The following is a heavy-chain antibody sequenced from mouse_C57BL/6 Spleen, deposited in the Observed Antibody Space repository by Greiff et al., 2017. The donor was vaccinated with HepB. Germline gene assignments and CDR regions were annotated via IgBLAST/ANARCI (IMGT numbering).Heavy chain of an antibody. CDR1: GYAFSSSW. CDR3: ARSYDYRIGY. Sequence: QVQLQQSGPELVKPGASVKISCKASGYAFSSSWMNWVKQRPGKGLEWIGRIYPGDGDTNYNGKFKGKATLTADKSSSTAYMQLSSLTSEDSAVYFCARSYDYRIGYWGQGTTLTVSS. D-gene: IGHD2-4*01. J-gene: IGHJ2*01. CDR2: IYPGDGDT. V-gene: IGHV1-82*01.